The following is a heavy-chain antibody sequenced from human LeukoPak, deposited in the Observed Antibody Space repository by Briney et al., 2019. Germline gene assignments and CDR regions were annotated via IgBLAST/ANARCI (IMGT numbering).Heavy chain of an antibody. D-gene: IGHD6-13*01. CDR2: IKQDGSEK. CDR3: AREFRSWYVRHFDY. J-gene: IGHJ4*02. V-gene: IGHV3-7*01. CDR1: GFTFSSYW. Sequence: GGSLRLSCAASGFTFSSYWMSWVRQAPGKGLEWVANIKQDGSEKYYVDSVKGRFTISRDNAKNSLYLQMNSLRAEDTAVYYCAREFRSWYVRHFDYWGQGTLVTVSS.